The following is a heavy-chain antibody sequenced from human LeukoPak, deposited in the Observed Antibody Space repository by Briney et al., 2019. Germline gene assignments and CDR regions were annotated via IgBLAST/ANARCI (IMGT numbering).Heavy chain of an antibody. Sequence: GASVKVSCKASGYTFTSYGISWVRQAPGQGLERMGWISAYNGNTNYAQKLQGRVTMTTDTSTSTAYMELRSLRSDDTAVYYCARANRFRFSSGWYDYWGQGTLVTVSS. CDR3: ARANRFRFSSGWYDY. CDR2: ISAYNGNT. D-gene: IGHD6-19*01. V-gene: IGHV1-18*01. CDR1: GYTFTSYG. J-gene: IGHJ4*02.